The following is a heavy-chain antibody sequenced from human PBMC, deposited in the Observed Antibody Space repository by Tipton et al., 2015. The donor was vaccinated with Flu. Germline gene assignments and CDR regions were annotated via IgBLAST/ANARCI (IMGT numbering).Heavy chain of an antibody. CDR3: ARRHFSNYVSEPKNWFDL. D-gene: IGHD4-11*01. CDR1: GDSIGSDYF. CDR2: VHRSGNT. Sequence: TLSLTCSVSGDSIGSDYFWGWIRQPPGKGLQWIGNVHRSGNTYYNPSLTSRVTISVDKSKNQFSLRLTSVTAADTAVYFCARRHFSNYVSEPKNWFDLWGQGTQVTVSS. V-gene: IGHV4-38-2*01. J-gene: IGHJ5*02.